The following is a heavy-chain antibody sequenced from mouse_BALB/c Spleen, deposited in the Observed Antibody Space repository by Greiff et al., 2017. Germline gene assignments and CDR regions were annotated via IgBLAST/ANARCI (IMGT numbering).Heavy chain of an antibody. V-gene: IGHV1-15*01. CDR1: GYTFTDYE. Sequence: QVQLQQSGAELVRPGASVTLSCKASGYTFTDYEMHWVKQTPVHGLEWIGAIDPETGGTAYNQKFKGKATLTADKSSSTAYMELRSLTSEDSAVYYCTRYYRYDYGGQGTTLTVSS. D-gene: IGHD2-14*01. J-gene: IGHJ2*01. CDR2: IDPETGGT. CDR3: TRYYRYDY.